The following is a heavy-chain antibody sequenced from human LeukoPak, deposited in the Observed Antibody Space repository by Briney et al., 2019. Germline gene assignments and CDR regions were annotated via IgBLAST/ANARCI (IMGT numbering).Heavy chain of an antibody. D-gene: IGHD3-16*01. V-gene: IGHV4-39*01. CDR3: MRHASGVPPRY. CDR1: GASISTNTHY. Sequence: SETLSLTCIVSGASISTNTHYWGWVRQPPGKGLEWIASIHHTGTPYYNPSLKSRVTISVDTSKNQFSLQSGSVIAADTAVYYCMRHASGVPPRYWGQGTLVTASS. CDR2: IHHTGTP. J-gene: IGHJ4*02.